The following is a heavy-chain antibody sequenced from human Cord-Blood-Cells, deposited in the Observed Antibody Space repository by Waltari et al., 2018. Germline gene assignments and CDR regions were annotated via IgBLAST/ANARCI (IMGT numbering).Heavy chain of an antibody. J-gene: IGHJ4*02. Sequence: QVQLQQCGAGLLKPSEPLSLTCAVYGGSFSGYYWSWIRQPPGKGLEWIGESNQSGSTNYNPSLKSRVTISVDTSKNQFSLKLSSVTAADTAVYYCARGDYDFWSGYYFDYWGQGTLVTVSS. CDR3: ARGDYDFWSGYYFDY. D-gene: IGHD3-3*01. CDR2: SNQSGST. CDR1: GGSFSGYY. V-gene: IGHV4-34*01.